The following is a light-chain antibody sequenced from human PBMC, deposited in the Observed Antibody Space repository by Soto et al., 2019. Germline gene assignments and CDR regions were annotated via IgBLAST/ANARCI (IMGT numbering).Light chain of an antibody. J-gene: IGKJ1*01. Sequence: DIQMTQSPSTLSASVGHRVSVTCRASHSISSQVAWYQQEQVKAPNLLIYQASNSETGVTSRFSGSGSGTEFTLTISSLHADDLATYYCRQYQSYWTGGQGTKVEVK. CDR1: HSISSQ. CDR3: RQYQSYWT. CDR2: QAS. V-gene: IGKV1-5*03.